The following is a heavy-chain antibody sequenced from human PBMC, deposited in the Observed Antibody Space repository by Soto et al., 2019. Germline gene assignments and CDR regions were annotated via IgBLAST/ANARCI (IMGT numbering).Heavy chain of an antibody. J-gene: IGHJ6*02. CDR3: ARLNGYCISTNCHGYYGMDV. D-gene: IGHD2-2*03. V-gene: IGHV4-39*01. CDR2: FYYSENT. Sequence: SETLSLTCSVSGGSISSKSYSWGWIRQPPGKGLEWIGTFYYSENTYYNPSLKSRVTISVDTSKNQFSLKLSSVTAADTAVYYCARLNGYCISTNCHGYYGMDVWGQGTTVTVSS. CDR1: GGSISSKSYS.